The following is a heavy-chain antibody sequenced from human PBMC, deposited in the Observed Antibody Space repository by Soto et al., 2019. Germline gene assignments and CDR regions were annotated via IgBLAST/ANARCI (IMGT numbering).Heavy chain of an antibody. CDR2: IYYSGST. V-gene: IGHV4-59*01. CDR1: GGSISSYY. D-gene: IGHD3-3*01. CDR3: ARAIQVNYDFWSGSEPGYFDX. J-gene: IGHJ4*02. Sequence: PSETLSLTCTVSGGSISSYYWSWIRQPPGKGLEWIGYIYYSGSTNYNPSLKSRVTISVDTSKNQFSLKLSSVTAADTAVYYCARAIQVNYDFWSGSEPGYFDXWGQGTLVTVSS.